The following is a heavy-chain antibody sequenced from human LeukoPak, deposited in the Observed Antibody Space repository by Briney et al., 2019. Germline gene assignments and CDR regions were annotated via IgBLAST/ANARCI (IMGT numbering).Heavy chain of an antibody. D-gene: IGHD3-10*01. J-gene: IGHJ5*02. CDR3: ARDQMALLWFGELFSDNWFDP. CDR1: GYTFTGYY. CDR2: INPNSGGT. Sequence: GASVKVSCKASGYTFTGYYMHWVRQAPGQGLEWMGWINPNSGGTNYAQKFQGRVTMTRDTSISTAYMELSRLRSDDTAVYYCARDQMALLWFGELFSDNWFDPWGQGTLVTVSS. V-gene: IGHV1-2*02.